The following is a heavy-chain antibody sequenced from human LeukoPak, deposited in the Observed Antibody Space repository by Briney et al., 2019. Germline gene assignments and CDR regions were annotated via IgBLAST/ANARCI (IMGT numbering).Heavy chain of an antibody. CDR1: GFTFSSYA. Sequence: PGGFLRLSCAASGFTFSSYAMSWVRQAPGKGLEWVSAISGSGGSTYYADSVKGRFTISRDNSKNTLYLQMNSLRAEDTAVYYCAKYCSSTSCYCDYWGQGTLVTVSS. J-gene: IGHJ4*02. V-gene: IGHV3-23*01. CDR2: ISGSGGST. CDR3: AKYCSSTSCYCDY. D-gene: IGHD2-2*01.